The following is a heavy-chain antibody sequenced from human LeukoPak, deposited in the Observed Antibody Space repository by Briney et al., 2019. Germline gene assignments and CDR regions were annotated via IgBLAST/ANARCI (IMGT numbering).Heavy chain of an antibody. CDR1: GFTFTTYW. Sequence: GGSLRLSCGASGFTFTTYWMSWVRQAPGKGLEWVANIRQDGTEKYYVDSVKGRFTISRDYARNSLYLQLNSLRAEDTAVYYCARGDYDSSGYYPYYYYYMDVWGKGTTVTVSS. CDR3: ARGDYDSSGYYPYYYYYMDV. V-gene: IGHV3-7*01. D-gene: IGHD3-22*01. CDR2: IRQDGTEK. J-gene: IGHJ6*03.